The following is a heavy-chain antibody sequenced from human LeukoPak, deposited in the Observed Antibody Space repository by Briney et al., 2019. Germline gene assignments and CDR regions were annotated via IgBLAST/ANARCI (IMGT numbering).Heavy chain of an antibody. CDR2: MNPNSGNT. Sequence: SVKVSCKTSGYTFTNFDINWVRQASGHGLEWMGWMNPNSGNTGYAQKFQGRITITRNTSISTAYMELSSLRSEDTAVYYCARAPSWNYNRYYYYYVDVWGRAITVTVSS. CDR3: ARAPSWNYNRYYYYYVDV. J-gene: IGHJ6*03. D-gene: IGHD1-7*01. V-gene: IGHV1-8*03. CDR1: GYTFTNFD.